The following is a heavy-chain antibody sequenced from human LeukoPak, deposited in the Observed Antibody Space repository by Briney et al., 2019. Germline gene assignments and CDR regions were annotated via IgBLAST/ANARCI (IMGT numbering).Heavy chain of an antibody. V-gene: IGHV3-23*01. CDR2: ISASGGST. J-gene: IGHJ4*02. CDR3: AGRLTGSYFDY. D-gene: IGHD3-9*01. CDR1: GFTFSSYA. Sequence: GALRLSCAASGFTFSSYAMSWVRQAPGKGLEWVSGISASGGSTYYADSVKGRFTISRDNSKNTLYLQMNSLRAEDTAVYYCAGRLTGSYFDYWGQGTLVTVSS.